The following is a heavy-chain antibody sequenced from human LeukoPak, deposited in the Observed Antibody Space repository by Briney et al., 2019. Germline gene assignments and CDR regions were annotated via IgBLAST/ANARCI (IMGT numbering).Heavy chain of an antibody. CDR2: MNPNSGNT. V-gene: IGHV1-8*01. D-gene: IGHD3-3*01. CDR1: GYTFTSYD. J-gene: IGHJ5*02. Sequence: GASVKVSCKASGYTFTSYDINWVRQATGQGLEWVGWMNPNSGNTGYAQKFQGRVTMTRNTSISTAYMELSSLRSEDTAVYYCARGSLEYYDFWSGSRWDWFDPWGQGTLVTVSS. CDR3: ARGSLEYYDFWSGSRWDWFDP.